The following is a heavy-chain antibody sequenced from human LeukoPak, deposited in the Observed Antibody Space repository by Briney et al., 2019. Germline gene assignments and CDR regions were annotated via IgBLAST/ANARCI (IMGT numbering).Heavy chain of an antibody. D-gene: IGHD2-2*01. Sequence: GGSLRLSCAASGFTFSNYEMNWVRQAPGKGREWVGFIRRKAYGGTTEYAASVIARFTISRDDSQRIAYLQMNSLETEDTAVYYCSRGSLSSTWYYFDYWGQGTLVSVSS. J-gene: IGHJ4*02. CDR1: GFTFSNYE. V-gene: IGHV3-49*04. CDR3: SRGSLSSTWYYFDY. CDR2: IRRKAYGGTT.